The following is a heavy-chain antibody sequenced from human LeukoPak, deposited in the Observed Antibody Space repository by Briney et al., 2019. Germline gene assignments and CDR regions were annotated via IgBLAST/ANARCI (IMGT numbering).Heavy chain of an antibody. Sequence: ASVKVSCKASGYTFTSYAMHWVRQAPGQRLEWMGWINAGNGTTKYSQKFQGRVTITRDTSASTAYMELSSLRSEDTAVYYYARDRDGSYLDYWGQGTLVTVSS. V-gene: IGHV1-3*01. J-gene: IGHJ4*02. D-gene: IGHD1-26*01. CDR1: GYTFTSYA. CDR3: ARDRDGSYLDY. CDR2: INAGNGTT.